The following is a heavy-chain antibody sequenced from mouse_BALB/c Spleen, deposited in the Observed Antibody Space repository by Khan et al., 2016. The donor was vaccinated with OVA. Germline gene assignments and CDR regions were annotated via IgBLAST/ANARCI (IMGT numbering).Heavy chain of an antibody. CDR1: GFSFPSYG. J-gene: IGHJ4*01. CDR3: ARGDGDYEDAMDY. D-gene: IGHD2-13*01. CDR2: IWPGVTT. V-gene: IGHV2-9*02. Sequence: VQLQQSGPGLAAPSPSLSITCTVSGFSFPSYGVLWVRPPPGQGLEWLGFIWPGVTTNYNSALISRLSISKDNSKSQVFLKRNSLQTDDTAMYYCARGDGDYEDAMDYWGQGTSVTVSS.